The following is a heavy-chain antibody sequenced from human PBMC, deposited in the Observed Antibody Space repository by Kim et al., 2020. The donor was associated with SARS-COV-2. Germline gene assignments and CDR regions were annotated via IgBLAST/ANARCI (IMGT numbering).Heavy chain of an antibody. J-gene: IGHJ2*01. D-gene: IGHD5-12*01. Sequence: SPSLKSPVTILVDTSKKQFSLRLSSVTAADTAVYSCARETGYHVYWYFDLWGRGTLVTVSS. V-gene: IGHV4-59*01. CDR3: ARETGYHVYWYFDL.